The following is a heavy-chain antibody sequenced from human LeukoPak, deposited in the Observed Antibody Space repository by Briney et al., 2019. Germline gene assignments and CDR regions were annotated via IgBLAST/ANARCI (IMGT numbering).Heavy chain of an antibody. Sequence: ASVKVSCKAFGYTFADYYMHWVRQAPGQGLEWVGWISAYNGNTNYAQKLQGRVTMTTDTSTSTAYMELRSLRSDDTAVYYCARVDDSSGYYYYFDYWGQGTLVTVSS. CDR2: ISAYNGNT. J-gene: IGHJ4*02. V-gene: IGHV1-18*01. CDR3: ARVDDSSGYYYYFDY. D-gene: IGHD3-22*01. CDR1: GYTFADYY.